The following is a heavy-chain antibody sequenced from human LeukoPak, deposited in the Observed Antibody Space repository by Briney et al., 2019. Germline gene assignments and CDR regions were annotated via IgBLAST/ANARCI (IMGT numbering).Heavy chain of an antibody. CDR3: ARDPYGTLPDDY. V-gene: IGHV3-23*01. CDR1: GFTFSSYA. J-gene: IGHJ4*02. CDR2: ISNSGGRT. D-gene: IGHD4-17*01. Sequence: SGGSLRLSCAASGFTFSSYAMSWVRQAPGKGLEWVSSISNSGGRTFYTDSVKGRFTISRDNSKNTLYLQMNSLRAEDTAVYYCARDPYGTLPDDYWGQGTLVTVSS.